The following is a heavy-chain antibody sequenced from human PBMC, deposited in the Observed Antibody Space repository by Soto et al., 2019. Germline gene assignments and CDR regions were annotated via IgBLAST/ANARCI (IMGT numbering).Heavy chain of an antibody. J-gene: IGHJ4*02. Sequence: QVHLVQSGAEVKKPGASVKVSCKASGYTFTSHAMHWVRQAPGQRLEWMGWINPGNGNTEYSQKFQDRVTITRDTSANTAYMDLSSLRSEDTAIDYCARDRYASGDFDYWGQGTPVTVSS. CDR2: INPGNGNT. V-gene: IGHV1-3*01. CDR3: ARDRYASGDFDY. CDR1: GYTFTSHA. D-gene: IGHD6-19*01.